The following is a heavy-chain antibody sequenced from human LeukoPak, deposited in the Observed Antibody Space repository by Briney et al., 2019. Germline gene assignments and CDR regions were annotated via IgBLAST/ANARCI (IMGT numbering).Heavy chain of an antibody. D-gene: IGHD3-10*01. Sequence: SETLSLTCTVSGGSISSYYWSWIRQPPGQGLEWIGYIYATGGTNYNPSLKSRVTISVDTSKNQFSLNLRSVTAADTAVYYCARHGSVRSPLGPWGQGTLVTVSS. V-gene: IGHV4-4*09. CDR3: ARHGSVRSPLGP. CDR2: IYATGGT. J-gene: IGHJ5*02. CDR1: GGSISSYY.